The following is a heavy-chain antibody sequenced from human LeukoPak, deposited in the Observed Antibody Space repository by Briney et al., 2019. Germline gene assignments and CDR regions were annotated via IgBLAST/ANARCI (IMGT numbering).Heavy chain of an antibody. J-gene: IGHJ4*02. CDR1: GGSVSSGSYY. V-gene: IGHV4-61*01. CDR3: ARDWSG. Sequence: SETLSLTCTVSGGSVSSGSYYWSWIRQPPGKGLEWIGYIYYSGSTNYNPSLKSRVTISVDTSKNQSSLKLSSVTAADTAVYYCARDWSGWGQGTLVTVSS. CDR2: IYYSGST.